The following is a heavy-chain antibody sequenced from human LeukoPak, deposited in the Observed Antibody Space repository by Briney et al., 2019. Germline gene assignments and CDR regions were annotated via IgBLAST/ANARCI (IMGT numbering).Heavy chain of an antibody. Sequence: ASVKVSCKASGGTFSSYTISWVRQAPGQGLEWMGRIIPILGIANYAQKFQGRVTITADKSTSTAYMELSSLRSEDTAVYYCARDRTPIVVVPAAIPCLSGWGQGTLGTVSS. CDR1: GGTFSSYT. CDR3: ARDRTPIVVVPAAIPCLSG. V-gene: IGHV1-69*04. J-gene: IGHJ4*02. D-gene: IGHD2-2*02. CDR2: IIPILGIA.